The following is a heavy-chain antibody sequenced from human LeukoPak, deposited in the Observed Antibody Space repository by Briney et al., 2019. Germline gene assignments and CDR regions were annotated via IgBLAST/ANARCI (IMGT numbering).Heavy chain of an antibody. J-gene: IGHJ4*02. CDR2: ISNSGSTL. Sequence: GGPLRLSCAAYGFAFSDFYMFWIRQAPGKGLEWISYISNSGSTLYYADSVKGRFTISRDNDKNLLYLQMNSLRADDTAVYYCARDALGSYDYWGQGTLVTVSS. CDR1: GFAFSDFY. CDR3: ARDALGSYDY. V-gene: IGHV3-11*01. D-gene: IGHD3-10*01.